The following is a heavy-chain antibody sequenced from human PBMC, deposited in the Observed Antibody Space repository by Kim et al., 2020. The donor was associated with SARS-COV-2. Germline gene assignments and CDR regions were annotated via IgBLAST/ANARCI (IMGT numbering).Heavy chain of an antibody. J-gene: IGHJ6*02. CDR3: ASFMVRGEGYYYGMDV. D-gene: IGHD3-10*01. V-gene: IGHV4-31*02. Sequence: SLKSRVTISVDTSKNQCSLKLSSVTAADTAVYYCASFMVRGEGYYYGMDVWGQGTTVTVSS.